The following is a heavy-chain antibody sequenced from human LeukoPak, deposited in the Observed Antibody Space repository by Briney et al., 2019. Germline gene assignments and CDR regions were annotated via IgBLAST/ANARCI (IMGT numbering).Heavy chain of an antibody. CDR2: IIPIFGTA. D-gene: IGHD6-13*01. CDR3: ATDLAGSSSWPRAPTDY. J-gene: IGHJ4*02. V-gene: IGHV1-69*13. Sequence: ASVKVSCKASGGTFSSYAISWVRQAPGQGLEWMGGIIPIFGTANYAQKFQGRVTITADESTSTAYMELSSLRSEDTAVYYCATDLAGSSSWPRAPTDYWGQGTLVTVSS. CDR1: GGTFSSYA.